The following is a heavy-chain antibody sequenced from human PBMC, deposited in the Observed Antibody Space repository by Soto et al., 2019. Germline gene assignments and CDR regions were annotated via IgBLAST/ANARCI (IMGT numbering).Heavy chain of an antibody. CDR1: GFTFSPYV. D-gene: IGHD2-8*01. CDR3: VRDYDTNPYWFFDL. V-gene: IGHV3-11*01. CDR2: VGGSGSA. J-gene: IGHJ2*01. Sequence: GGSLRLSCVVSGFTFSPYVVSWVRQAPGKGLEWISQVGGSGSAHYAESVKGRFIISRDNAKNSVYLQMNNLRVEDTAVYYCVRDYDTNPYWFFDLWGQGTQVTVSS.